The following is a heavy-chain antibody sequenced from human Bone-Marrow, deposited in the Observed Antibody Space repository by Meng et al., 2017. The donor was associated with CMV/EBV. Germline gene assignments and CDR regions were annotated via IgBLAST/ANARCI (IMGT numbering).Heavy chain of an antibody. Sequence: ASVKVSCKASGYTFSAYYMHWVRQAPGQRLEWMGWINPNSGGTNYAQKFQGRVTMTRDTSISTAYMELSRLRSDDTAVYYCARGTGEMNSCSSTSCYVYWGQGTLVTVSS. CDR3: ARGTGEMNSCSSTSCYVY. V-gene: IGHV1-2*02. D-gene: IGHD2-2*01. J-gene: IGHJ4*02. CDR1: GYTFSAYY. CDR2: INPNSGGT.